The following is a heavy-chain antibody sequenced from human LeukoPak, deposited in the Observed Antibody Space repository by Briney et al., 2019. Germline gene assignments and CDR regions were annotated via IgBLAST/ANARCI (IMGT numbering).Heavy chain of an antibody. CDR3: AKAKAKSGSYYFDY. CDR2: ISGSGDHI. CDR1: GLTFNNYA. D-gene: IGHD1-26*01. Sequence: GGSLRLSCAASGLTFNNYAMNWVRQAPGKGLEWVSAISGSGDHIYYADSVKGRFTISRDNSKKTLYLQMNTMRGEDTAVYFCAKAKAKSGSYYFDYWGQGTLVTVSS. V-gene: IGHV3-23*01. J-gene: IGHJ4*02.